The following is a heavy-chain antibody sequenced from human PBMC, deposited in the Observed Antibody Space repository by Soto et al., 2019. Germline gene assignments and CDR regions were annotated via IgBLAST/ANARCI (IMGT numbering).Heavy chain of an antibody. CDR3: ARGLRDGYNKYYYYYYGMDV. V-gene: IGHV3-23*01. J-gene: IGHJ6*02. CDR2: ISGSGGST. Sequence: PXGCLRLSFAASGFTFSSYSMSWVRQAPGKGLEWVSAISGSGGSTYYADSVKGRFTISRDNSKNTLYLQMNSLRAEDTAVHYCARGLRDGYNKYYYYYYGMDVWGQGTTVTVSS. CDR1: GFTFSSYS. D-gene: IGHD5-12*01.